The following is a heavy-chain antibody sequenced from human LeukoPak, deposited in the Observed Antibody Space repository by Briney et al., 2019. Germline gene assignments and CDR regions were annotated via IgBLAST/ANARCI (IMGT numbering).Heavy chain of an antibody. J-gene: IGHJ4*02. CDR1: GYSISSGYY. CDR2: IYHSGST. CDR3: ARRDTELDY. V-gene: IGHV4-38-2*01. D-gene: IGHD1-14*01. Sequence: SETLSLTCDVSGYSISSGYYWGWIRQPPGKGLEWIGSIYHSGSTYYNPSLKSRVTISVDTSKNQFSLKLSSVTAADTAVYYCARRDTELDYWGQGTLVTVSS.